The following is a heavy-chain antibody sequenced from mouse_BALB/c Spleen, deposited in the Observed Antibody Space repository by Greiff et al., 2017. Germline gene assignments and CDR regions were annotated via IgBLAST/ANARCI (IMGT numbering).Heavy chain of an antibody. Sequence: VQVVESGPGLVAPSQSLSITCTVSGFSLTSYGVHWVRQPPGKGLEWLGVIWAGGSTNYNSALMSRLSISKDNSKSQVFLKMNSLQTDDTAMYYCARDGGRRYWYFDVWGAGTTVTVSS. CDR3: ARDGGRRYWYFDV. J-gene: IGHJ1*01. CDR2: IWAGGST. CDR1: GFSLTSYG. V-gene: IGHV2-9*02.